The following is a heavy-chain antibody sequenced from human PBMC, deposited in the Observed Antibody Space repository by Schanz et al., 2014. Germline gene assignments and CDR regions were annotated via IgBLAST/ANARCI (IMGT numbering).Heavy chain of an antibody. V-gene: IGHV3-7*01. CDR3: ARDLAGGGNDV. Sequence: EVQLVESGGGLVQPGGSLRLSCAASGFTFSIHYMSWVRQAPGKGLEWVAKIKPDGSEKLYVDSVRGRFAISRDNSKDTVYLQMNSLRAEDTAVYYCARDLAGGGNDVWGQGTLVTVSS. D-gene: IGHD2-15*01. CDR2: IKPDGSEK. J-gene: IGHJ4*02. CDR1: GFTFSIHY.